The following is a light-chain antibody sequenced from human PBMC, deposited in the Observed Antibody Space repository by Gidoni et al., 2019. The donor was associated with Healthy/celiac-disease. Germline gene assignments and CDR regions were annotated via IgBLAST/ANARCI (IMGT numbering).Light chain of an antibody. J-gene: IGKJ2*01. Sequence: ELVLTQSPGTLSLSPGESATLSCRASQSVSSSYLAWYQQKPGQAPRLLIYGASSLATGIPDRFSGSGSGTDFTLTISRLEPEDFAVYYWQQYGSSPSTFGQGTKVEIK. CDR3: QQYGSSPST. CDR2: GAS. CDR1: QSVSSSY. V-gene: IGKV3-20*01.